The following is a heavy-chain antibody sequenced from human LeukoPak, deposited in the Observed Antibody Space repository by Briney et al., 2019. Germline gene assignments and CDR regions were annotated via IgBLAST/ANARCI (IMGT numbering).Heavy chain of an antibody. CDR2: ISGSGDST. V-gene: IGHV3-23*01. CDR3: ARDRGRYYDSRGFYWGYYFDS. Sequence: PGGSLRLSCAASGFTFSTYAVNWVRRAPGKGLEWVSTISGSGDSTYYGDSVKGRFTICRDNSKDTLYLQMSSVRVADTAVYYCARDRGRYYDSRGFYWGYYFDSWGQGILVTVST. CDR1: GFTFSTYA. D-gene: IGHD3-22*01. J-gene: IGHJ4*02.